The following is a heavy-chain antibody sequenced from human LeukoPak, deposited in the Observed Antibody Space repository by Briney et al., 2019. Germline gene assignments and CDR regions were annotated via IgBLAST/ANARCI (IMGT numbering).Heavy chain of an antibody. V-gene: IGHV4-39*01. CDR2: IYYSGST. J-gene: IGHJ4*02. CDR3: ASGPAYYFDY. Sequence: SETLSLTCTVSGGSISSSSYYWGWIRQPPGKVLEWIGNIYYSGSTYYNPSLKSRVTISVDTSKNQFSLKLSSVTAADTAVYYCASGPAYYFDYWGQETLVTVSS. CDR1: GGSISSSSYY.